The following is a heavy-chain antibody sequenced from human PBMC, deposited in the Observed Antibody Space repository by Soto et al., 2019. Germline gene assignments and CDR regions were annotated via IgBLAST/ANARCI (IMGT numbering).Heavy chain of an antibody. D-gene: IGHD4-17*01. J-gene: IGHJ6*02. CDR1: GFTFSSYE. V-gene: IGHV3-48*03. CDR3: ARGRNDYGESKRTRLMDV. CDR2: IRSSGSTI. Sequence: PGGSLRLSCAASGFTFSSYEMNWVRQAPGKGLEWVSYIRSSGSTIYYADSVKGRFTISRDNAKNSLYLQMNSLRAEDTAVYYCARGRNDYGESKRTRLMDVWGQGTTVTVSS.